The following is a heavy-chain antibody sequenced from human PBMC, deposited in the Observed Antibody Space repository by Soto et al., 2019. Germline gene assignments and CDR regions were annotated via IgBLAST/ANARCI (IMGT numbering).Heavy chain of an antibody. Sequence: QVQLVQSGAEVKKPGSSVKVSCKASGGTFSSYTISWVRQAPGQGLEWMGRIIPILGITNYAQKFQGRVTSTAYKSTITAYMELSSLIPEDTAVYYCASPKPQRGTGFLFDCWGQGTLVTVSS. CDR3: ASPKPQRGTGFLFDC. J-gene: IGHJ4*02. CDR2: IIPILGIT. V-gene: IGHV1-69*02. D-gene: IGHD7-27*01. CDR1: GGTFSSYT.